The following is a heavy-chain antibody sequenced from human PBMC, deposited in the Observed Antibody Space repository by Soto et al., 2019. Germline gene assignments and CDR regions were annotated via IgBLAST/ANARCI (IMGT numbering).Heavy chain of an antibody. CDR2: INPSGESR. J-gene: IGHJ5*02. CDR1: GFSFSDYL. CDR3: ARDNRQNHGLAAASSWFRP. Sequence: GASGKVSCKASGFSFSDYLMHWGRQAPGQGLEGVGIINPSGESRNYAQKVQGRSTITSDTSTSTVYMDLSSLRYEDTAVYYCARDNRQNHGLAAASSWFRPWGQGTQVTVSS. V-gene: IGHV1-46*01. D-gene: IGHD2-15*01.